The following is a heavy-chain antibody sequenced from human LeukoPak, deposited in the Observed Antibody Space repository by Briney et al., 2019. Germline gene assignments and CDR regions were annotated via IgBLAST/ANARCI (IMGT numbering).Heavy chain of an antibody. CDR1: GGSISSYY. CDR3: ARADYDSSGSGFDY. D-gene: IGHD3-22*01. Sequence: ETLSLTCTVSGGSISSYYWSWIRQPPGKGLEWIGYIYYSGSTNYNPSLKSRVTISVDTSKNQFSLKLSSVTAADTAVYYCARADYDSSGSGFDYWGQGTLVTVSS. CDR2: IYYSGST. J-gene: IGHJ4*02. V-gene: IGHV4-59*01.